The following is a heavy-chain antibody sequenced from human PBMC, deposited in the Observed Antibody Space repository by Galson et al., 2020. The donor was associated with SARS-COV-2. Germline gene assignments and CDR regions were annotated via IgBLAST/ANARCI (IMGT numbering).Heavy chain of an antibody. D-gene: IGHD1-26*01. J-gene: IGHJ4*02. V-gene: IGHV3-30*18. CDR1: GFTFSSYG. CDR2: ISYDGSNK. Sequence: GESLKISCAASGFTFSSYGMHWVRQAPGKGLEWVAVISYDGSNKYYADSVKGRFTISRDNSKNTLYLQMNSLRAEDTAVYYCAKDLMWIVGAPQASDYWGQGTLVTVSS. CDR3: AKDLMWIVGAPQASDY.